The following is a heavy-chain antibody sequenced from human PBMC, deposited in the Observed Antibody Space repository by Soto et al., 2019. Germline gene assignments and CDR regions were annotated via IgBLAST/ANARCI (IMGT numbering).Heavy chain of an antibody. Sequence: QVQLVQSGAEVKKPGSSVKVSCKASGGTFSSYTISWVRQAPGQGLEWMGRIIPILGIANYAQKFQGRVTITADKSTSTAYRELSSLRSEDTAVYYCARAEAVADIYYYYYYMDVWGKGTTVTVSS. CDR3: ARAEAVADIYYYYYYMDV. J-gene: IGHJ6*03. D-gene: IGHD6-19*01. CDR2: IIPILGIA. CDR1: GGTFSSYT. V-gene: IGHV1-69*02.